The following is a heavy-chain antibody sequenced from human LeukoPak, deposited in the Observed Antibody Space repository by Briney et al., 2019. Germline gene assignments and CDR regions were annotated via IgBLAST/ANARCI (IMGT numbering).Heavy chain of an antibody. Sequence: ASVKVSCKASGYTFTSYYMHWVRQAPGQGLEWMGIINPSSGSTSYAQKFQGRVTMTRDMSTSTAYMELSSLRSEDTAVYYSARDPVSGNYNYYMDVWGKGTTVTVSS. J-gene: IGHJ6*03. CDR2: INPSSGST. CDR1: GYTFTSYY. CDR3: ARDPVSGNYNYYMDV. D-gene: IGHD3-10*01. V-gene: IGHV1-46*01.